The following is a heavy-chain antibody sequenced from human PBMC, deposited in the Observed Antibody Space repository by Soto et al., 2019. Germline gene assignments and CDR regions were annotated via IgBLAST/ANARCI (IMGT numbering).Heavy chain of an antibody. Sequence: ASVKVSCKASGYTFTSYDINWVRQATGQGLEWMGWMNPNSGNTGYAQKFQGRVTMTRNTSISTAYMELSSLRSEDTAVYYCARVKTSGYHNWFDPWGQGTLVTVSS. CDR2: MNPNSGNT. D-gene: IGHD3-22*01. CDR3: ARVKTSGYHNWFDP. J-gene: IGHJ5*02. V-gene: IGHV1-8*01. CDR1: GYTFTSYD.